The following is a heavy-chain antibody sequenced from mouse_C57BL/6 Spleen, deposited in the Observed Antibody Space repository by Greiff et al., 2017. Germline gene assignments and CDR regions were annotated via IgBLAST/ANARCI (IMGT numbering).Heavy chain of an antibody. CDR1: GYSITSGYD. V-gene: IGHV3-1*01. D-gene: IGHD2-2*01. CDR3: ARVGLRGYFDY. CDR2: ISYSGST. Sequence: EVQLVESGPGMVKPSQSLSLTCTVTGYSITSGYDWHWIRHFPGNKLEWMGYISYSGSTNYNPSLKSRISITHDTSKNHFFLKLNSVTTEDTATYYCARVGLRGYFDYWGQGTTLTVSS. J-gene: IGHJ2*01.